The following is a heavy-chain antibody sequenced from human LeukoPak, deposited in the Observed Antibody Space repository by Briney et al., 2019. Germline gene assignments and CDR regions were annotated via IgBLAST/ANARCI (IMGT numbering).Heavy chain of an antibody. CDR2: IIPIFGTA. CDR3: ARGTAYDSSGYPTGESDY. Sequence: GASVKVSCKASGYTFTSYAISWVRQAPGQGLEWMGGIIPIFGTANYAQKFQGRVTITADESTSTAYMELSSLRSEDTAVYYCARGTAYDSSGYPTGESDYWGQGTLVTVSS. CDR1: GYTFTSYA. D-gene: IGHD3-22*01. J-gene: IGHJ4*02. V-gene: IGHV1-69*13.